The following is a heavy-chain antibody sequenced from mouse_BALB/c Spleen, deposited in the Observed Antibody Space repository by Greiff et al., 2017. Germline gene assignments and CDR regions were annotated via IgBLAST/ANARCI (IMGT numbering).Heavy chain of an antibody. D-gene: IGHD1-1*01. CDR3: ARSSYVSSYWYFDV. CDR1: GFTFSSYA. Sequence: EVQGVESGGGLVKPGGSLKLSCAASGFTFSSYAMSWVRQTPEKRLEWVASISSGGSTYYPDSVKGRFTISRDNARNILYLQMSSLRSEDTAMYSCARSSYVSSYWYFDVWGAGTTVTVSS. V-gene: IGHV5-6-5*01. J-gene: IGHJ1*01. CDR2: ISSGGST.